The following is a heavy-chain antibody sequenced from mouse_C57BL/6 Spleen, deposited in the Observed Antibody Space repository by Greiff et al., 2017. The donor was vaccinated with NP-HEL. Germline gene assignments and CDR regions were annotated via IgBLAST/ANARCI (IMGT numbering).Heavy chain of an antibody. V-gene: IGHV1-82*01. J-gene: IGHJ4*01. CDR2: IYPGDGDT. Sequence: QVQLQQSGPELVKPGASVKISCKASGYAFSSSWMNWVKQRPGKGLEWIGRIYPGDGDTNYNGKFKGKATLTADKSSSTAYMQLSSLTSEDSAVYFCAREGAYSNYEAMDDWGQGTSVTVSS. CDR3: AREGAYSNYEAMDD. D-gene: IGHD2-5*01. CDR1: GYAFSSSW.